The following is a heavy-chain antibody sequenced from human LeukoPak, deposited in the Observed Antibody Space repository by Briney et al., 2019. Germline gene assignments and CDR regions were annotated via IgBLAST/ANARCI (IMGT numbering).Heavy chain of an antibody. J-gene: IGHJ4*02. Sequence: ASVKVSCKASGYTFTGYYMHWVRQARGQGLEWMGRIYPNSGDTNYAQKFQGRVTMTRDTSISTAYMELSRLRSDDTAVYFCARGASGSMGGYWGQGTLVTVSS. CDR3: ARGASGSMGGY. CDR2: IYPNSGDT. CDR1: GYTFTGYY. V-gene: IGHV1-2*06. D-gene: IGHD6-19*01.